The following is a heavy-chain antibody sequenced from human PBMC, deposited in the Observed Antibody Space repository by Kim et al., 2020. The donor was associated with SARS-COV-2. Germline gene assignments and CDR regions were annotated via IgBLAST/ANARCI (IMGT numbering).Heavy chain of an antibody. CDR3: ARSPVSGELSVYVDY. V-gene: IGHV3-30*07. Sequence: DSVKGRFTISRDNSKNTLYLQMNSLRAEDTAVYYCARSPVSGELSVYVDYWGQGTLVTVSS. D-gene: IGHD3-10*02. J-gene: IGHJ4*02.